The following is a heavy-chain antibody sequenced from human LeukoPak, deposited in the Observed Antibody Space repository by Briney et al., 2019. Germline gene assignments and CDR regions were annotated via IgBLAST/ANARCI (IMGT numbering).Heavy chain of an antibody. CDR1: GGSFTNYY. J-gene: IGHJ4*02. CDR2: IYYSGHS. CDR3: ARTEMASSPRGYFDF. Sequence: PSETLSLTCTVSGGSFTNYYWSWIRQPPGKGLEWIGFIYYSGHSDYNPSLRSRVTLSTDTSKRQFSLTLSSVTAADTAVYYCARTEMASSPRGYFDFWGQGTLLTVST. D-gene: IGHD5-24*01. V-gene: IGHV4-59*01.